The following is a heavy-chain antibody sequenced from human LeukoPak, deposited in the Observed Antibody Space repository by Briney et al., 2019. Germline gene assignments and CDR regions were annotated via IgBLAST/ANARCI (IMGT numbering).Heavy chain of an antibody. Sequence: PSETLSLTCTVSGGSIGSSSYYWGWIRQPPGKGLEWIGSIYYSGSTYYNPSLKSRVTISVDTSKNQFSLKLSSVTAADTAVYYCARQTAAASSAYFDYWGQGTLVTVSS. CDR2: IYYSGST. J-gene: IGHJ4*02. CDR1: GGSIGSSSYY. V-gene: IGHV4-39*01. D-gene: IGHD6-13*01. CDR3: ARQTAAASSAYFDY.